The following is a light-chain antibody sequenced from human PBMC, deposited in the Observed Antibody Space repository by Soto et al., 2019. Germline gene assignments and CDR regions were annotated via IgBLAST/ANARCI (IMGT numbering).Light chain of an antibody. V-gene: IGKV3-15*01. Sequence: IVMTQSPATLSVSPGERATLSCRANQSVSSNLAWYQQKPGQAPRLLISGASTRATGIPDRFSGSGSGTEFTLTISSLQSEDFAVYYCQEYNNWPALTFGGGTKVEIK. CDR3: QEYNNWPALT. CDR1: QSVSSN. CDR2: GAS. J-gene: IGKJ4*01.